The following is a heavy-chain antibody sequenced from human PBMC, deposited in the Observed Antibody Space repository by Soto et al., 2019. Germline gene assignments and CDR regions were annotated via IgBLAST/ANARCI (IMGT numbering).Heavy chain of an antibody. CDR1: GFTFNTYA. J-gene: IGHJ4*02. Sequence: PGVSLRLSCAVCGFTFNTYAMHWVRQTPGKGLEWVAVISYDASKKYYADSVKGRFTISRDNSKNTLYLQMNSLRAEDTAMYYCARDLRRTLDRGDFGVFDFWGQGSLVTVSS. CDR2: ISYDASKK. CDR3: ARDLRRTLDRGDFGVFDF. V-gene: IGHV3-30*16. D-gene: IGHD4-17*01.